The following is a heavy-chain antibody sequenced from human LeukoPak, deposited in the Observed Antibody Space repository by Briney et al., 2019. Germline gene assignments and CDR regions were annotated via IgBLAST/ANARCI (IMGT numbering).Heavy chain of an antibody. J-gene: IGHJ4*02. CDR3: ARGHYYDSSGYYYALSY. D-gene: IGHD3-22*01. V-gene: IGHV1-18*01. Sequence: GASVKVSCKASGYTFTSYGISWVRQAPGQGLEWMGWISAYNGNTNYAQKLQGRVTMTRDTSTSTVYMELSSLRSEDTAVYYCARGHYYDSSGYYYALSYWGQGTLVTVSS. CDR2: ISAYNGNT. CDR1: GYTFTSYG.